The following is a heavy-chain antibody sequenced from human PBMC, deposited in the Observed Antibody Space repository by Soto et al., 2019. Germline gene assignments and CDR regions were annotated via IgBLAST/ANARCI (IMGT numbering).Heavy chain of an antibody. J-gene: IGHJ5*02. D-gene: IGHD3-9*01. CDR3: ARGFDILTGGFDP. CDR2: IYYSGST. Sequence: PSETLSLTCTVSGGSISSYYWSWIRQPPGKGLEWIGYIYYSGSTNYNPSLKSRVTISVDTSKNQFSLKLSSVTAADTAVYYCARGFDILTGGFDPWGQGTLVTVS. V-gene: IGHV4-59*01. CDR1: GGSISSYY.